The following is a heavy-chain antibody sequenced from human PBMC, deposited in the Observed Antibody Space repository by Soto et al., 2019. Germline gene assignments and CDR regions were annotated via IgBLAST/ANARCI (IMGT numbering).Heavy chain of an antibody. J-gene: IGHJ4*02. Sequence: GGSLRLSCAASGVTFSSYGMHWVRQAPGKGLEWVSSISSSSSYINYADSVKGRFTISRDNAKNTLYLQMNNLRAEDTAVYYCAREAARPDYWGQGTQVTVSS. CDR2: ISSSSSYI. D-gene: IGHD6-6*01. V-gene: IGHV3-21*06. CDR3: AREAARPDY. CDR1: GVTFSSYG.